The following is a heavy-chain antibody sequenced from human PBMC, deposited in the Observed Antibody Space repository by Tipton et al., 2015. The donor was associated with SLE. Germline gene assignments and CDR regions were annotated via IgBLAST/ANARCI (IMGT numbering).Heavy chain of an antibody. Sequence: TLSLTCTVSGDSISSQHLSWIRQPPGKGLEWIGYMSYSGSTNYNPSLKSRVTMSLDTSKNQFSLRLNSVTAADTAVYYCARVLTGTSTFDYWGQGTLVTVSS. CDR1: GDSISSQH. V-gene: IGHV4-59*11. J-gene: IGHJ4*02. CDR2: MSYSGST. D-gene: IGHD1-7*01. CDR3: ARVLTGTSTFDY.